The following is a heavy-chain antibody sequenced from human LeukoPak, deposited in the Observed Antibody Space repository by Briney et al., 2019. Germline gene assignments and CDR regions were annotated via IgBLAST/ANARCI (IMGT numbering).Heavy chain of an antibody. CDR2: INPNSGGT. J-gene: IGHJ2*01. CDR3: ARQDPPSRREPHWYFDL. Sequence: ASVKVSCKASGYTFTGYYMHWVRQAPGQGLEWMGWINPNSGGTNYAQKFQGRVTMTRDTSISTAYMELSRLRSDDTAVYYCARQDPPSRREPHWYFDLWGRGTLVTVSS. D-gene: IGHD1-26*01. V-gene: IGHV1-2*02. CDR1: GYTFTGYY.